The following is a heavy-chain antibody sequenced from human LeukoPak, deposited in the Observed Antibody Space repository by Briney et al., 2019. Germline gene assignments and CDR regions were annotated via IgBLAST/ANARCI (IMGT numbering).Heavy chain of an antibody. V-gene: IGHV3-23*01. CDR3: AKDRHARGYCSSTSCYADDY. Sequence: GGSLRLSCAGSGFTFGNAWMSWVRQAPGKGLEWVSAISGSGGSTYYADSVKGRFTISRDNSKNTLYLQMNSLRAEDTAVYYCAKDRHARGYCSSTSCYADDYWGQGTLVTVSS. D-gene: IGHD2-2*01. CDR1: GFTFGNAW. CDR2: ISGSGGST. J-gene: IGHJ4*02.